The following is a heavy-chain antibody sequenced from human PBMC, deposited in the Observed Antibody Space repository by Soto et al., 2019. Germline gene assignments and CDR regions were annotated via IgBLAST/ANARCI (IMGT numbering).Heavy chain of an antibody. CDR1: GFTFDDYV. J-gene: IGHJ4*02. V-gene: IGHV3-9*01. Sequence: GGSLRLSCAASGFTFDDYVMQRVRQAPGKGLEWVASVNWNGRTTLYAAAVKGRFSVSRDNGKNSLYLEMTSLRPNDTALYFGAKASEYNYALDHWGQVSLLTV. D-gene: IGHD5-18*01. CDR2: VNWNGRTT. CDR3: AKASEYNYALDH.